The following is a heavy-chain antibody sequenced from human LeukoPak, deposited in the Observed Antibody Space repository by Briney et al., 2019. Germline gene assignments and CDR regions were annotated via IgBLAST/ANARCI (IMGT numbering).Heavy chain of an antibody. CDR2: VDPEDGEI. CDR3: ATLSFKWFDP. J-gene: IGHJ5*02. V-gene: IGHV1-69-2*01. CDR1: GYTFTDYY. Sequence: GATVKISCKASGYTFTDYYVHWVQQAPGKGLEWLGRVDPEDGEIIYAEKFQGRVTITADTSTDTAYMELSSLRSEDTAVYYCATLSFKWFDPWGQGTLVTVSS.